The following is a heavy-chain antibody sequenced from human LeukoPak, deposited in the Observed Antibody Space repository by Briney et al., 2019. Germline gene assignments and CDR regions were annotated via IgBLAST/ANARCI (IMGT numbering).Heavy chain of an antibody. V-gene: IGHV4-34*01. Sequence: PSETLSLTCAVYGGSFSGYYWSWIRQPPGKGLEWIGEINHSRSTNYNPSLKSRVTISVDTSKNQFSLKLSSVTAADTAVYYCARDTYYYDSSGYWADYWGQGTLVTVSS. CDR1: GGSFSGYY. D-gene: IGHD3-22*01. CDR3: ARDTYYYDSSGYWADY. J-gene: IGHJ4*02. CDR2: INHSRST.